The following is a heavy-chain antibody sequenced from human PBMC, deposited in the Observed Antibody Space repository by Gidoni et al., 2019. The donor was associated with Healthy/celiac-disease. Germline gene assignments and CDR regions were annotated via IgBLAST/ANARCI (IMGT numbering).Heavy chain of an antibody. J-gene: IGHJ4*02. CDR2: IYWNDDK. V-gene: IGHV2-5*01. CDR3: AHRGYDFWSGYSTFDY. D-gene: IGHD3-3*01. CDR1: GFSVSTRGVG. Sequence: QITLKESGPTLVKPTQTLTQTCTFSGFSVSTRGVGGGWIRQPPGKALEWLALIYWNDDKRYSPSLKRRLTITKDTSKNQVVLTLTNMDPVDTATYYCAHRGYDFWSGYSTFDYWGQGTLVTVSS.